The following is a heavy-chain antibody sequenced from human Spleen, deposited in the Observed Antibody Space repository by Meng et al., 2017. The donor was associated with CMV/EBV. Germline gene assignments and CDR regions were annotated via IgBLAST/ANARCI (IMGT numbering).Heavy chain of an antibody. CDR3: ATPGSSGYFDY. Sequence: LPCPVSGWSFSCYYWRCLRQPPGKGLEWIGEINHSGSTNYHPSLNSRVTISVDTSQNQFSLKLSSVTAADTAVYYCATPGSSGYFDYWGQGTLVTVSS. J-gene: IGHJ4*02. CDR2: INHSGST. V-gene: IGHV4-34*01. CDR1: GWSFSCYY. D-gene: IGHD6-19*01.